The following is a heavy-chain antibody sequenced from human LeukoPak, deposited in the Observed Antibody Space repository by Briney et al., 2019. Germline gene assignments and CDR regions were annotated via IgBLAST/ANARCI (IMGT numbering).Heavy chain of an antibody. Sequence: SETLSLTCTVSGGSISSGDYYWSWIRQPPGKGLEWIGYIYYSGSTYYSPSLKSRVTISVDTSKNQFSLKLSSVTAADTAVYYCARALYYYDSSGYYRYYYYMDVWGKGTTVTVSS. CDR3: ARALYYYDSSGYYRYYYYMDV. D-gene: IGHD3-22*01. V-gene: IGHV4-30-4*08. CDR1: GGSISSGDYY. J-gene: IGHJ6*03. CDR2: IYYSGST.